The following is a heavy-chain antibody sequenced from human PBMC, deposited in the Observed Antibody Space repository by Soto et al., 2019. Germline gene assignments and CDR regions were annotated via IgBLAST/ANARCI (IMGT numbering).Heavy chain of an antibody. CDR3: ATLAGGSGWYGRIGLFDY. Sequence: QVQLQQWGAGLLKPSETLSLTCAVYGGSFSGYYWSWIRQPPGKGLEWIGEINHSGSTNYNPSLNSRVIISVDTSKNQFSLKLSSVTAADTAVYYCATLAGGSGWYGRIGLFDYWGQGTLVTVSS. J-gene: IGHJ4*02. V-gene: IGHV4-34*01. CDR2: INHSGST. D-gene: IGHD6-19*01. CDR1: GGSFSGYY.